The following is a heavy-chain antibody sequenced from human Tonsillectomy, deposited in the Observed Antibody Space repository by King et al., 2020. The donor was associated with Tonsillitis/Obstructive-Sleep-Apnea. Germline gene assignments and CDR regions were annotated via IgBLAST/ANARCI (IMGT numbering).Heavy chain of an antibody. J-gene: IGHJ4*02. CDR2: ISYDGSNK. V-gene: IGHV3-30*01. CDR1: GFTFSSYA. Sequence: VQLVESGGGVVQPGRSLRLSCAASGFTFSSYAMHWVRQAPGKGLEWVAVISYDGSNKYYADSVKGRFTISRDNSKNTLYLQMNSLRAEDTAVYYCARDLSSYDFWSGPRGYFDYWGQGTLVTVSS. D-gene: IGHD3-3*01. CDR3: ARDLSSYDFWSGPRGYFDY.